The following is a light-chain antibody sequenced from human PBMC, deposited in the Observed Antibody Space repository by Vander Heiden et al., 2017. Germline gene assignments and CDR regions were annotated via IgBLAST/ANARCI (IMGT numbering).Light chain of an antibody. CDR1: SSDVGGYNY. J-gene: IGLJ2*01. V-gene: IGLV2-14*01. Sequence: QSALTQPASVSGSPGQSITISCTGTSSDVGGYNYVSWYQQHPGKAPILMIYDVSNRPSGVSNRFSGSKSGNTASLTISGLQAEDEAYYYSSSYTSSSRVFGGGTKLTVL. CDR3: SSYTSSSRV. CDR2: DVS.